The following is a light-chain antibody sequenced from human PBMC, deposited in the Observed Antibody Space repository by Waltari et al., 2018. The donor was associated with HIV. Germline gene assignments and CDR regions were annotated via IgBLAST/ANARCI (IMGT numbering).Light chain of an antibody. V-gene: IGLV2-14*01. CDR3: CSFGGSNTKV. Sequence: QSALTQPASVSGSPGQSITISCTGTSSDVGRYNYVSWYQQHPGKAPKLIIYEVRNRPVVVSHRFSASKSGNTATLTISGLQPDDEADYHCCSFGGSNTKVFGTGTKVTVL. J-gene: IGLJ1*01. CDR1: SSDVGRYNY. CDR2: EVR.